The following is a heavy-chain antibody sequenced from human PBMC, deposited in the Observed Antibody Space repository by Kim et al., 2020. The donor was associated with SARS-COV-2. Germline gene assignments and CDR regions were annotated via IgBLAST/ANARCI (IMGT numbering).Heavy chain of an antibody. CDR2: IYYSGST. D-gene: IGHD3-10*01. CDR1: GGSISRSSYY. V-gene: IGHV4-39*01. CDR3: ASRRGYYNSGRKYNWFDP. J-gene: IGHJ5*02. Sequence: SETLSLTCSVSGGSISRSSYYWGWIRQSPGKGLEWIGSIYYSGSTYYNPSLKSRVTISVDTSKNEFSLNLRSVTAADTSVYYCASRRGYYNSGRKYNWFDPWGQGTLVTVSS.